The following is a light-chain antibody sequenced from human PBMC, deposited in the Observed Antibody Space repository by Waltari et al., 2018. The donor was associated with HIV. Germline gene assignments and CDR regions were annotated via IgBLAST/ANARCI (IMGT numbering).Light chain of an antibody. Sequence: QSALTQPPSASGSPGQSVTISCTGTSSDVGGYNYVSWYQQHPGKAPKLMIYEVSKRAAGVPGRFSGSKAGSTASLTVSGLQAEDEADYYCSSYAGSNNRWVFGGGTKLTVL. J-gene: IGLJ3*02. CDR2: EVS. CDR3: SSYAGSNNRWV. CDR1: SSDVGGYNY. V-gene: IGLV2-8*01.